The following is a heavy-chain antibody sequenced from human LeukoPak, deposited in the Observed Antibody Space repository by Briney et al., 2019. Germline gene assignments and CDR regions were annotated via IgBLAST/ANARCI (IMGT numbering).Heavy chain of an antibody. J-gene: IGHJ3*02. V-gene: IGHV3-23*01. Sequence: GGCLRLSCAASGFTFSSYAMSWVRQAPGKGLEWVSAISGRGGSTYYADSVKGRFTISRDNSKNTLYLRMNSLRAEDTAVYYCAKDHLYYYHSSGYSYDAFDIWGQGTMVTVSS. CDR1: GFTFSSYA. CDR3: AKDHLYYYHSSGYSYDAFDI. D-gene: IGHD3-22*01. CDR2: ISGRGGST.